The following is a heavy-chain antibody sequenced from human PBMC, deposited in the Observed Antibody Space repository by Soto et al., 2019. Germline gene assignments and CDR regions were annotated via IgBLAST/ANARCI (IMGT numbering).Heavy chain of an antibody. J-gene: IGHJ4*02. CDR2: ISWNSGSI. D-gene: IGHD3-10*01. CDR1: GFTFDDYA. Sequence: EVQLVESGGGLVQPGRSLRLSCAASGFTFDDYAMHWVRQAPGKGLEWVSGISWNSGSIGYADSVKGRFTISRDNAKNSLYLQMNSLRAEDTALYYCAKDYGSGSVGNFDYWGQGPLVTVSS. CDR3: AKDYGSGSVGNFDY. V-gene: IGHV3-9*01.